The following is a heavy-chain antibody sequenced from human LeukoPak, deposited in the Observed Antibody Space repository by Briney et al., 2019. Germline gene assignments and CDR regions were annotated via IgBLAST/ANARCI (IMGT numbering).Heavy chain of an antibody. V-gene: IGHV4-59*01. J-gene: IGHJ4*02. CDR1: GGSINNYY. D-gene: IGHD5-18*01. CDR2: IYYTGST. CDR3: ARENGYRYDY. Sequence: SETLSLTCTVSGGSINNYYWGWIRQPPGKGLEWIGYIYYTGSTNSNPSLTSRVTISVDTSKNQFSLKLSSVTAADTALYYCARENGYRYDYWGQGTLVTVSS.